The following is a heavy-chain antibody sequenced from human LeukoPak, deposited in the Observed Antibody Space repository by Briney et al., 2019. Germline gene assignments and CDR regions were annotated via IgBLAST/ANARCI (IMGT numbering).Heavy chain of an antibody. CDR3: AKETGSYHASLDY. V-gene: IGHV3-33*06. D-gene: IGHD1-26*01. CDR1: GFTFSSYA. J-gene: IGHJ4*02. CDR2: IWYDGSNK. Sequence: PGRSLRLSCAASGFTFSSYAMHWVRQAPGKGLEGVAVIWYDGSNKYYADSVEGRFTISRDNSQNTLYLQMNSLRAEDTAVYYCAKETGSYHASLDYWGQGTLVTVSS.